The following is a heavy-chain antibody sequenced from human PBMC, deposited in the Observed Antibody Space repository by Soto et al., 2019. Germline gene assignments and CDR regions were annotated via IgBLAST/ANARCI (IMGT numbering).Heavy chain of an antibody. Sequence: QVQLQQWGAGLLKPSETLSLTCAVYGGSFSGYYWSWIRQPPGKGLEWIGEINHSGSTNYNPSLKSRVTISVYTSKNQFALKLSSVTAADTAVYYCARFGGGDIVVVPAAIDAFDFWGQGTMVTVSS. CDR1: GGSFSGYY. D-gene: IGHD2-2*01. CDR2: INHSGST. V-gene: IGHV4-34*01. CDR3: ARFGGGDIVVVPAAIDAFDF. J-gene: IGHJ3*01.